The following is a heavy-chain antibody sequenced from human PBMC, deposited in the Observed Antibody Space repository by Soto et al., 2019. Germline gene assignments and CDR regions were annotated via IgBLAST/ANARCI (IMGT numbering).Heavy chain of an antibody. V-gene: IGHV1-18*01. CDR3: ERDAGITARETYSEYDYVIDV. Sequence: ASVKVSCKASGYTFTNSGISWVRQAPGQGLEWMGWISTDNGNTNYAQHLQGRVSMTTDTSTSTAYMDLRSLRSDDTAVYYCERDAGITARETYSEYDYVIDVWGQGTKVTVSS. D-gene: IGHD3-10*01. CDR1: GYTFTNSG. CDR2: ISTDNGNT. J-gene: IGHJ6*02.